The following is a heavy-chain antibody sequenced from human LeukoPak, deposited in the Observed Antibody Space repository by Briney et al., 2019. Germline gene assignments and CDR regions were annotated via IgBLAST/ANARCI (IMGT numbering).Heavy chain of an antibody. Sequence: SETLSLTCTVSGYSISSGFYWGWIRQPPGKGLEWIGSMYHSGSTYFNPSLKSRVTISVDTSKNQFSLRLSSVTAADTAVYYCARHTGGDSSGYNDYWGQGTLVTVSS. CDR3: ARHTGGDSSGYNDY. D-gene: IGHD3-22*01. J-gene: IGHJ4*02. V-gene: IGHV4-38-2*02. CDR1: GYSISSGFY. CDR2: MYHSGST.